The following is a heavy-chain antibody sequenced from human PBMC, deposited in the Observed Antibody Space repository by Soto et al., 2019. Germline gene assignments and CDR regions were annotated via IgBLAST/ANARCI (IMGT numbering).Heavy chain of an antibody. V-gene: IGHV3-15*07. CDR1: GFTFSNAW. CDR2: IKSKTDGGTT. J-gene: IGHJ4*02. Sequence: GGSLRVSCAASGFTFSNAWMNWVRQAPGKGLEWVGRIKSKTDGGTTDYAAPVKGRFTISRDDSKNTLYLQMNSLKTEDTAVYYCTTDPVTMIVVVPSSGWGQGTLVTVSS. D-gene: IGHD3-22*01. CDR3: TTDPVTMIVVVPSSG.